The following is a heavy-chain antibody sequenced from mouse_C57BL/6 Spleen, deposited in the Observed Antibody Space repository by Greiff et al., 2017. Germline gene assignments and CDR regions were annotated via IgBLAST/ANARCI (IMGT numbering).Heavy chain of an antibody. D-gene: IGHD1-1*01. CDR1: GYSFTGYY. Sequence: VQLKESGPELVKPGASVKISCKASGYSFTGYYMHWVKQSSEKSLEWIGAINPSTGGTSYNQKFKGKATLTVDKSSSTAYMQLKSLTSEDSAVYYCASRVGSSSYWYFDVWGTGTTVTVSS. CDR3: ASRVGSSSYWYFDV. CDR2: INPSTGGT. J-gene: IGHJ1*03. V-gene: IGHV1-43*01.